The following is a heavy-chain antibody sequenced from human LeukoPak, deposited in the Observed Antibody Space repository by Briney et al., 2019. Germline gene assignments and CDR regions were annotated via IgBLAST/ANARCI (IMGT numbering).Heavy chain of an antibody. CDR2: IYYSGST. D-gene: IGHD2-21*02. CDR3: ARAPLAYCGGDCRYYFDY. CDR1: GGSISSSSYY. V-gene: IGHV4-39*01. J-gene: IGHJ4*02. Sequence: SETLSLTCIVSGGSISSSSYYWGWIRQPPGKGLEWIGSIYYSGSTYYNPSLKSRVTISVDTSKNQFFPKLSSVTAADTAVYYCARAPLAYCGGDCRYYFDYWGQGTLVTVSS.